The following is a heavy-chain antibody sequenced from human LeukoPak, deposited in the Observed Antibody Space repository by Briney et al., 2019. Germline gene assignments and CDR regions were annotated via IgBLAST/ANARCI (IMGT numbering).Heavy chain of an antibody. D-gene: IGHD3-22*01. CDR3: ASSVRAYGYYYVDDY. CDR1: GFTFSSYW. CDR2: IKQDGSEK. V-gene: IGHV3-7*01. J-gene: IGHJ4*02. Sequence: GGSLRLSCAASGFTFSSYWMSWVRQAPGKGLEWVANIKQDGSEKYYVDSVKGRFTISRDNAKNSLYLQMNSLRAEDTAVYYCASSVRAYGYYYVDDYWGQGTLVTVSA.